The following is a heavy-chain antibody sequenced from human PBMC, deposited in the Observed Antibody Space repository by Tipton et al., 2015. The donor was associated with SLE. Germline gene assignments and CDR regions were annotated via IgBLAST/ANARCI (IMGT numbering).Heavy chain of an antibody. D-gene: IGHD3-22*01. V-gene: IGHV4-30-4*01. Sequence: TLSLTCAVYGGSFSDYYWSWIRQPPGKGLEWIGYIYYSGSTYYNPSLKSRVTISVDTSKNQFSLKLSSVTAADTAVYYCARADYYDSSVYLDYWGQGTLVTVSS. CDR1: GGSFSDYY. CDR3: ARADYYDSSVYLDY. CDR2: IYYSGST. J-gene: IGHJ4*02.